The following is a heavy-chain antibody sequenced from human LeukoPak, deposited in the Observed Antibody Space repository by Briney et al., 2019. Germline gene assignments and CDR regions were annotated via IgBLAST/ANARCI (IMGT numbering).Heavy chain of an antibody. Sequence: GASVKVSCKASGYTFTSYAISWVRQAPGQGLEWMGRIIPILGIANYAQKFQGRVTITADKSTSTAYMELSSLRSEDTAVYYCAREMYRGRTLVDPWGQGTLVTVSS. V-gene: IGHV1-69*04. CDR3: AREMYRGRTLVDP. CDR2: IIPILGIA. J-gene: IGHJ5*02. CDR1: GYTFTSYA. D-gene: IGHD3-10*01.